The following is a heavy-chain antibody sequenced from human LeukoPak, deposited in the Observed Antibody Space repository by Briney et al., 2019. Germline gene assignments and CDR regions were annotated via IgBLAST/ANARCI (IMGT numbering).Heavy chain of an antibody. CDR2: INYSGST. V-gene: IGHV4-34*01. CDR1: GGSISSYY. CDR3: APRGDIEHSYGYGKWFDP. D-gene: IGHD5-18*01. Sequence: PSETLSLTCTVSGGSISSYYWSWIRQPPGKGLEWIGEINYSGSTNYNASLKSRVAISIDTSKNQFSLRLSSVTAADTAVYYCAPRGDIEHSYGYGKWFDPWGQGTRVTVSS. J-gene: IGHJ5*02.